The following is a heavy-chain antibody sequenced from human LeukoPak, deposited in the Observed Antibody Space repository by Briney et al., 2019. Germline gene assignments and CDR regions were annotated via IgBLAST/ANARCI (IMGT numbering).Heavy chain of an antibody. D-gene: IGHD2-15*01. CDR2: ISTSNSYI. CDR1: GFTFSSYS. V-gene: IGHV3-21*01. Sequence: GSLRLSCTASGFTFSSYSMNWVRQAPGQGLEWVSSISTSNSYIYYADSVKGRFTISRDNARNSLYLQMNTLRAEDTAVYYCASPLGYCSGGSCYGDWFDPWGQGTLVTVSS. J-gene: IGHJ5*02. CDR3: ASPLGYCSGGSCYGDWFDP.